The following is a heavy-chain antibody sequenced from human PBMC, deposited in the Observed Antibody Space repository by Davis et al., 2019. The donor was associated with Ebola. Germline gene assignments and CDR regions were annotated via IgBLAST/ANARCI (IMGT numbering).Heavy chain of an antibody. CDR3: ARITGTVDY. V-gene: IGHV4-59*08. CDR2: LYHGGGT. CDR1: GGSFSGYY. D-gene: IGHD1-7*01. Sequence: SETLSLTCAVYGGSFSGYYWSWIRQPPGKGLEWIGNLYHGGGTNYSPSLKSRLTISVDTSKNQFSLELSSVTAADTAVYYCARITGTVDYWGQGTLVTVSS. J-gene: IGHJ4*02.